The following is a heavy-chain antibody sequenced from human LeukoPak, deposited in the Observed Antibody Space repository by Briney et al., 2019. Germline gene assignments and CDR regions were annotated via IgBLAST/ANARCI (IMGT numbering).Heavy chain of an antibody. D-gene: IGHD6-19*01. V-gene: IGHV3-74*01. CDR1: GFTFSSYW. J-gene: IGHJ6*02. CDR3: ARFSSEAVGDYYYGMDV. Sequence: GGSLRLSCAASGFTFSSYWMHWVRQAPGKGLVWVSRINSDGSSTSYADSVKGRFTISRDNAKNSLYLQMNSLRAEDTAVYYCARFSSEAVGDYYYGMDVWGQGTTVTVSS. CDR2: INSDGSST.